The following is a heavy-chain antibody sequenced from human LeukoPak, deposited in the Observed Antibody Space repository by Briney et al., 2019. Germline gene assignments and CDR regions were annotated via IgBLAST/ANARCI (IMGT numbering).Heavy chain of an antibody. CDR1: GGSISSYY. V-gene: IGHV4-59*08. Sequence: SETLSLTCTVSGGSISSYYWSWIRHPPGKGLEWIAYISDIGSINYNPSLKSRVTMSLDTSKNQFSLKLSSVTAADTAVYYCAGHHPRNTVDFWGQGTLVTVSS. CDR2: ISDIGSI. D-gene: IGHD2-8*02. CDR3: AGHHPRNTVDF. J-gene: IGHJ4*02.